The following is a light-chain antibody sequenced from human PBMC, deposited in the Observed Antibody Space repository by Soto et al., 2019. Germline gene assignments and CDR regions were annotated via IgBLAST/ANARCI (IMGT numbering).Light chain of an antibody. V-gene: IGKV1-39*01. Sequence: IQMNPSPSSLYASVGASVTIICRPSQSISSYLHWYQQKPGKAPKLLISPGSSLQSGVPSRFGGSGSGTDFTLTISSLLPEDFAPYYCQQSYSPPPHTFGGGTKV. CDR2: PGS. CDR3: QQSYSPPPHT. CDR1: QSISSY. J-gene: IGKJ4*01.